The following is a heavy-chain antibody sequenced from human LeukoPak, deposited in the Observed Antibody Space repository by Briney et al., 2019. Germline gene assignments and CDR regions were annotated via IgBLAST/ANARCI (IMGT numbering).Heavy chain of an antibody. CDR2: ISSLSTSI. Sequence: QPGGSLRLSCAASGFTFSSYEMNWVRQAPGKGLEWVSYISSLSTSIYYTDSVKGRFTISGDNAKNSLYLQMNNLRAEDTAVYYCGRDKEDWGQGTLVTVSS. J-gene: IGHJ4*02. CDR1: GFTFSSYE. V-gene: IGHV3-48*03. CDR3: GRDKED.